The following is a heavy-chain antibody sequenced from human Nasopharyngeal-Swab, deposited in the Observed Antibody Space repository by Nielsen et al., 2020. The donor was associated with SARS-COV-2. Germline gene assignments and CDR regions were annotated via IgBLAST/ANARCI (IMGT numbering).Heavy chain of an antibody. CDR3: AKGDHGYSYGLVDY. CDR1: GFTFDDYA. CDR2: ISWNSGSI. Sequence: GGSLRLSCAASGFTFDDYAMHWVRQAPGKGLEWVSGISWNSGSIGYADSVKGRFTISRDNAKNSLYLQMNSLRAEDTALYYCAKGDHGYSYGLVDYWGQGTLVTVSS. V-gene: IGHV3-9*01. J-gene: IGHJ4*02. D-gene: IGHD5-18*01.